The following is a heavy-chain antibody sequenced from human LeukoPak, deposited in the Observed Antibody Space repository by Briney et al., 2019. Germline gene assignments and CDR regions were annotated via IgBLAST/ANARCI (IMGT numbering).Heavy chain of an antibody. V-gene: IGHV6-1*01. Sequence: SQTLSLTCAISGDSVSNNDAAWNWIRQSPSRGLEWLGRTYYRSKWFTDYAGSVKSRMIITSDTSKNQFSLQLNSVTPEDTAVYFCARGWALDYWGQGTLVTVSS. D-gene: IGHD1-26*01. J-gene: IGHJ4*02. CDR3: ARGWALDY. CDR1: GDSVSNNDAA. CDR2: TYYRSKWFT.